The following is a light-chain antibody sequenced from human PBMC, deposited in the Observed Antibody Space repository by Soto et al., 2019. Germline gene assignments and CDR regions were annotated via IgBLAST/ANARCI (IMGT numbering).Light chain of an antibody. CDR2: ASS. CDR3: QLYGISPH. J-gene: IGKJ5*01. V-gene: IGKV3-20*01. Sequence: EIVLTQSPGTLSLSQGERATLSCKTSQSRGTNFLAWYQHTPSQAPMLLIYASSNRATGSPDRFSGSASVTDFAHTTNRLEPEDFAVYYCQLYGISPHFGQGTRLEIK. CDR1: QSRGTNF.